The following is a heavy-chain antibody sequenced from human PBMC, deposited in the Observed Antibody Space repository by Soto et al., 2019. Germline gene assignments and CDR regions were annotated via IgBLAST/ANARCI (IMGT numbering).Heavy chain of an antibody. J-gene: IGHJ4*01. CDR3: AREEVAGGFDY. D-gene: IGHD3-10*01. CDR1: GAAICGYY. Sequence: SQTLSVTRGVEGAAICGYYWSWISQTPGKGFEWIGEINHSGSTNYNPSLKSRVTISVDTFKNQFSLKLSYVTAADTALYYWAREEVAGGFDYWGQGTLVT. V-gene: IGHV4-34*01. CDR2: INHSGST.